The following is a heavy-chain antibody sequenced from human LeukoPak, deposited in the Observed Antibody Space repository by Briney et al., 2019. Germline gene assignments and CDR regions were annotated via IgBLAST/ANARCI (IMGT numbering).Heavy chain of an antibody. CDR2: ISGYNGNT. CDR3: AREVDDYHSRDYSIDAFDI. CDR1: GYTFTNYG. J-gene: IGHJ3*02. V-gene: IGHV1-18*01. D-gene: IGHD3-22*01. Sequence: GASVKVSCKASGYTFTNYGISWVRQATGQGLEWMGWISGYNGNTNYAQKLQGRVTMTTDTSTSTAYMELRSLRSDDTAVYYCAREVDDYHSRDYSIDAFDIWGQGTVVTVSS.